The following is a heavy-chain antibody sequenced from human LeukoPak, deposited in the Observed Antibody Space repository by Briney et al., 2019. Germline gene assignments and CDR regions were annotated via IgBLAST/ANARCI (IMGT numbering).Heavy chain of an antibody. V-gene: IGHV4-61*01. D-gene: IGHD3-9*01. CDR2: IYYSGST. J-gene: IGHJ4*02. CDR1: GYSISNGYY. Sequence: SETLSLTCTVSGYSISNGYYWGWIRQPPGKGLEWIGYIYYSGSTNYNPSFKSRVTISVDTSKNQFSLKLSSLTAADTAVYYCARSKDILTGYCFDYWGQGTLVTVSS. CDR3: ARSKDILTGYCFDY.